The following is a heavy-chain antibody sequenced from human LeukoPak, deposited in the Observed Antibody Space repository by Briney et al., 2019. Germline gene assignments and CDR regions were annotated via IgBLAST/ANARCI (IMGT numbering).Heavy chain of an antibody. CDR1: GGSISSNY. CDR3: ARDGGYYDSSGYYWSDAFDI. J-gene: IGHJ3*02. CDR2: IYYSGNT. V-gene: IGHV4-59*01. Sequence: SGTLSLTCAVSGGSISSNYWSWIRQPPGKGLEWIGYIYYSGNTNYNPSLKSRVTISLGTSKNQFSLKLSSVTAADTAVYYCARDGGYYDSSGYYWSDAFDIWGQGTMVTVSS. D-gene: IGHD3-22*01.